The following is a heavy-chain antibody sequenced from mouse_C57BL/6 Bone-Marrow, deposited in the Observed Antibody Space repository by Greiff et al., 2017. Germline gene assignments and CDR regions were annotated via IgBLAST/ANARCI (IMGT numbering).Heavy chain of an antibody. D-gene: IGHD1-1*01. CDR1: GYTFTSYW. V-gene: IGHV1-69*01. CDR3: ARSTGVATDYLDY. Sequence: QVQLQQPGAELVMPGASVKLSCKASGYTFTSYWMHWVKQRPGQGLEWIGEIDPSDSYTNYNQKFKGKSTLTVDKSSSTAYMQLSSLPSEDSAVYYCARSTGVATDYLDYWGQGTTRTVSS. J-gene: IGHJ2*01. CDR2: IDPSDSYT.